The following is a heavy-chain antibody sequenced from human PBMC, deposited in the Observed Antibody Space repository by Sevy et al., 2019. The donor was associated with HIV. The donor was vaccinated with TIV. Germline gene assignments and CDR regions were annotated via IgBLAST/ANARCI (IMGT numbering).Heavy chain of an antibody. J-gene: IGHJ5*02. CDR1: GFTVNSDY. CDR2: VYSGGTT. V-gene: IGHV3-53*01. CDR3: ARHISFGELGSWFDP. D-gene: IGHD3-10*01. Sequence: GGSLRLSCAASGFTVNSDYMSWVRQAPGKGLEWVSVVYSGGTTYYADSVKGRFTISRDNSKNILYLQTNSLRAEDTAVYYCARHISFGELGSWFDPWGQGTLVTVSS.